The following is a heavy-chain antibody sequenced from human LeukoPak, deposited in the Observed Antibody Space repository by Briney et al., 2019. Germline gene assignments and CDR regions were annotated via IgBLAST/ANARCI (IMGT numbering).Heavy chain of an antibody. D-gene: IGHD3-16*02. CDR3: ARDRLRAYDY. CDR2: INHSGST. Sequence: SETLSLTCAVYGGSFSGYYWSWIRQPPGKGLEWIGEINHSGSTNYNPSLKSRVTISVDTSKNQFSLHLDSVTPDDTAVYYCARDRLRAYDYWGQGTLVTVSS. J-gene: IGHJ4*02. CDR1: GGSFSGYY. V-gene: IGHV4-34*01.